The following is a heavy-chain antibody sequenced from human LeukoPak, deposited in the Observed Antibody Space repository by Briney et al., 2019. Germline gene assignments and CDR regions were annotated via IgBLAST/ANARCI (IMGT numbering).Heavy chain of an antibody. Sequence: SETLSLTCTVSGGSISSHYWTWIRQPPGKGLEWSGYIYYSGSTNYNPSLKSRVTISVDTSKNQFSLKLSSVTAADTAVYYCARRGKYSSSFMTFDYWRQGILVTVSS. CDR1: GGSISSHY. V-gene: IGHV4-59*11. D-gene: IGHD6-6*01. CDR2: IYYSGST. CDR3: ARRGKYSSSFMTFDY. J-gene: IGHJ4*02.